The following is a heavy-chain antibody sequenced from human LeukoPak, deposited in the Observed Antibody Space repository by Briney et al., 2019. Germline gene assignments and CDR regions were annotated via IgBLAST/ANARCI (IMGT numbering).Heavy chain of an antibody. CDR2: IGPNGAGT. Sequence: QPGGSLRLSCSASGFTFSPFSMHWVRQAPGKGLEYVSAIGPNGAGTYYADSVKGRFTISRDNSKNTLYLQMNSLRTEDTAVYYCVSDLHSGVAFWGQGILVAVSS. V-gene: IGHV3-64D*08. D-gene: IGHD6-19*01. J-gene: IGHJ4*02. CDR1: GFTFSPFS. CDR3: VSDLHSGVAF.